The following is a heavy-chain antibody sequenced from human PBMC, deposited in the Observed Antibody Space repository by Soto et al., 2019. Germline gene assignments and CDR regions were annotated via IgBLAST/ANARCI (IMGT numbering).Heavy chain of an antibody. CDR3: ARGNWAYYDILTGYYAFDI. D-gene: IGHD3-9*01. V-gene: IGHV3-30*03. CDR2: ISYDGSNK. J-gene: IGHJ3*02. CDR1: GFTFSSYG. Sequence: PGGSLRLSCAASGFTFSSYGMHWVRQAPGKGLEWVAVISYDGSNKYYADSVKGRFTISRDNSKNTLYLQMNSLRAEDTAVYYCARGNWAYYDILTGYYAFDIWGQGTMVTVSS.